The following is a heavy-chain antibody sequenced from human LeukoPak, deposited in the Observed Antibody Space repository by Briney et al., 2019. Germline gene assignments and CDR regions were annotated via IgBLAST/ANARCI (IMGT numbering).Heavy chain of an antibody. CDR3: ARDLGNYQHRKSYDSSALTDY. D-gene: IGHD3-22*01. V-gene: IGHV1-18*01. Sequence: ASVKVSCKASGYPFTSYGISWVRQAPGQGLEWMGWISAYNGNTNYAQKLQGRVTMTTDTSTSTAYMELRSLRSEDTAVYYCARDLGNYQHRKSYDSSALTDYWGQGTLVTVSS. J-gene: IGHJ4*02. CDR2: ISAYNGNT. CDR1: GYPFTSYG.